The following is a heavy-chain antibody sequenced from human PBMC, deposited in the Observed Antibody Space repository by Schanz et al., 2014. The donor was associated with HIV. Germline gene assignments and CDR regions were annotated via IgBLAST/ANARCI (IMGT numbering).Heavy chain of an antibody. V-gene: IGHV3-9*01. J-gene: IGHJ6*02. CDR3: ATSPTMIFVGNFYSGLDV. D-gene: IGHD3-22*01. Sequence: EVQLVESGGGLVQPGRSLRLSCAASGFTFDDYAMHWVRQAPGKGLELGSGITWNSGSKGYADSVKGRFTISRYNAKNSLFLQMNSLRVEDTAVYYCATSPTMIFVGNFYSGLDVWGRGTTVTVSS. CDR2: ITWNSGSK. CDR1: GFTFDDYA.